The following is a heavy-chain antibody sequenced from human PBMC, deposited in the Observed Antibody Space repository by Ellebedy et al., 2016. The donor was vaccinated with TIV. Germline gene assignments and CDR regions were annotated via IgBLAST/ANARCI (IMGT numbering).Heavy chain of an antibody. J-gene: IGHJ6*02. CDR1: AGSISTYY. V-gene: IGHV4-4*07. CDR3: AVAGGTANYYYGLDV. D-gene: IGHD1-1*01. CDR2: INTSGST. Sequence: MPSETLSLTCTVSAGSISTYYWSWIRPPAGKGLEWIGRINTSGSTVYSPSLKRRVTMSIDTSKNQFSLKLNSVTAADTAVYYCAVAGGTANYYYGLDVWGQGTPVTVSS.